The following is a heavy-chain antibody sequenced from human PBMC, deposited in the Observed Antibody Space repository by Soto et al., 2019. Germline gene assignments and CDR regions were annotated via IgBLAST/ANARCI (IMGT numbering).Heavy chain of an antibody. V-gene: IGHV3-23*01. CDR1: GFTFSSYA. CDR2: ISASGGFT. J-gene: IGHJ4*02. CDR3: AKRVGELFQMFDS. D-gene: IGHD3-10*01. Sequence: EVQLLESGGGLVQPGGSLRLSCAASGFTFSSYALSWVRRAPGKGLEWVSSISASGGFTYYADSVKGRFSITRDNSKSSMFLQMNSLRADDTAVYFCAKRVGELFQMFDSWGQGTLVTVS.